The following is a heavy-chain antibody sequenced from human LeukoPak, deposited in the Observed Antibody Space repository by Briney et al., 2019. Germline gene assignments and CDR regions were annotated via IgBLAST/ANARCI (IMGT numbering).Heavy chain of an antibody. CDR1: GGSFSGYY. Sequence: PSETLSLTCAVYGGSFSGYYWSWIRQPPGKGLEWIGEINRSGSTNYNPSLKSRVTISVDTSKNQFSLKLSSVTAADTAVYYCAREYYYDSSGYSYGFYWGQGTLVTVSS. CDR3: AREYYYDSSGYSYGFY. J-gene: IGHJ4*02. D-gene: IGHD3-22*01. V-gene: IGHV4-34*01. CDR2: INRSGST.